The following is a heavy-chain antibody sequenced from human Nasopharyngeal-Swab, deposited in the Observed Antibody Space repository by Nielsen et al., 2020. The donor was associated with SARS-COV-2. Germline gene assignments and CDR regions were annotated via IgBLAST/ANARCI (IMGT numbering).Heavy chain of an antibody. V-gene: IGHV3-30*03. J-gene: IGHJ6*02. CDR1: GFTFSSYG. D-gene: IGHD6-13*01. CDR3: ALLAAGDYYYYYGMDV. Sequence: GESLKISCAASGFTFSSYGMHWVRQVPGKGLEWVAVISYDGSNKYYADSVKGRFTISRDNSKNTLYLQMNSLRAEDTAVYYCALLAAGDYYYYYGMDVWGQGTTVTVSS. CDR2: ISYDGSNK.